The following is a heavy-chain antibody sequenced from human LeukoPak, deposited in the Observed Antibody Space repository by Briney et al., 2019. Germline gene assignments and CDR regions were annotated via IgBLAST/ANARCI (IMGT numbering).Heavy chain of an antibody. V-gene: IGHV1-46*01. J-gene: IGHJ4*01. CDR1: GYTFTSYY. CDR2: INPSGGST. Sequence: ASVKVSCKASGYTFTSYYMHWVRQAPGQGLEWMGIINPSGGSTSYAQKFQGRVTMTRDTSTSTVYMELGSLRSEDTAVYYCTVGATMGDFDYWGHGTLVTVSS. CDR3: TVGATMGDFDY. D-gene: IGHD1-26*01.